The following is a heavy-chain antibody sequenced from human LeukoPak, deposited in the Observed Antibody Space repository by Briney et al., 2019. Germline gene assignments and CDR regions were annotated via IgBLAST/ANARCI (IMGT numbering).Heavy chain of an antibody. CDR3: AREDTMVRGGHYYYYYYMDV. D-gene: IGHD3-10*01. CDR2: ISSSGSTI. CDR1: GFTFSSYE. Sequence: PGGSLRLSCAASGFTFSSYEMNWVRQAPGKGLEWVSYISSSGSTIYYADSVKGRFTISRDNAKNSLYLQMNGLRAEDTAVYYCAREDTMVRGGHYYYYYYMDVWGKGTTVTVSS. J-gene: IGHJ6*03. V-gene: IGHV3-48*03.